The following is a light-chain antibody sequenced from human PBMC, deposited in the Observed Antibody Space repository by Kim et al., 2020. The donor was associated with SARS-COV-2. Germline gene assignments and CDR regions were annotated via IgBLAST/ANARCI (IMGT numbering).Light chain of an antibody. Sequence: SSLGDRVTITCRASQSISSYLNWYQQKPGKAPKLLIYAASSLPSGVPSRFSGSGSGTDFTLTISSLQPEDFATYYCQQSYSTPRTFGGGTKVDIK. J-gene: IGKJ4*01. CDR1: QSISSY. V-gene: IGKV1-39*01. CDR3: QQSYSTPRT. CDR2: AAS.